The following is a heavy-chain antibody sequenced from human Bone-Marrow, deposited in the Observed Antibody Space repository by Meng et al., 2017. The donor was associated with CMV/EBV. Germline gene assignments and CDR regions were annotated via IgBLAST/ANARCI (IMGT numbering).Heavy chain of an antibody. CDR3: ARTDFWSGHQRGFYYYYGMDV. J-gene: IGHJ6*02. Sequence: SETLSLTCTVSGGSISSYYWTWIRQPAGKGLEWIGRIFTSGSTNYNPSLKSRVTMSVDTSKNQFSLKLSSVTAADTAVYYCARTDFWSGHQRGFYYYYGMDVWGQGTTVTVSS. CDR1: GGSISSYY. D-gene: IGHD3-3*01. CDR2: IFTSGST. V-gene: IGHV4-4*07.